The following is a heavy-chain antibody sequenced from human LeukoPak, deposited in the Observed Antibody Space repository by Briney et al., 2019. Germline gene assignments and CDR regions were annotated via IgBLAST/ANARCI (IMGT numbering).Heavy chain of an antibody. Sequence: GGSLRLSCVASGFSFSNYGMHWVRQAPGRGLEWMTFLEYDGSDKYYADSVKGRFTISRDNSKNTLYLQMNGLRVEDTAVYYCAKGDSGSYYYYMAVWGKGTTVTVSS. CDR3: AKGDSGSYYYYMAV. J-gene: IGHJ6*03. CDR1: GFSFSNYG. D-gene: IGHD3-10*01. CDR2: LEYDGSDK. V-gene: IGHV3-30*02.